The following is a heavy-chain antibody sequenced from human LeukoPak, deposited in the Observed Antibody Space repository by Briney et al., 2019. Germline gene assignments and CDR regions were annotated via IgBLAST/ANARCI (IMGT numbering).Heavy chain of an antibody. CDR1: GGSISSSSYY. D-gene: IGHD3-10*01. CDR2: IYYSGST. J-gene: IGHJ3*02. Sequence: PSETLSLTCTVSGGSISSSSYYWGWIRQPPGKGLEWIGSIYYSGSTYYNPSLKSRVTISVDTSKNQFTLKLSSVTAADTAVYYCASPLDYGSGHDAFDIWGQGTMVTVSS. CDR3: ASPLDYGSGHDAFDI. V-gene: IGHV4-39*06.